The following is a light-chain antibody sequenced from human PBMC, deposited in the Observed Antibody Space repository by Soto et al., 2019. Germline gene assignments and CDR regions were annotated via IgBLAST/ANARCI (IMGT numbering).Light chain of an antibody. Sequence: DVQMTQSPSTLSASVGDRVTITCRASQSIDIWLAWYQQKPGKAPNLLIYKASTLETGVPSRFTGSGSGTEFTLTISSLQPDDFATYCCQQYNTFSTFGQGTKVEMK. J-gene: IGKJ1*01. CDR3: QQYNTFST. V-gene: IGKV1-5*03. CDR2: KAS. CDR1: QSIDIW.